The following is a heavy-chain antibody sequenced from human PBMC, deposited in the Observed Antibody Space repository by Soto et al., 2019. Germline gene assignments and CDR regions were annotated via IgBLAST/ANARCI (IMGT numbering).Heavy chain of an antibody. J-gene: IGHJ4*02. D-gene: IGHD3-10*01. V-gene: IGHV4-39*01. CDR1: GGSISSDPYY. CDR3: ARGSPLGLVRGVSV. Sequence: SETLSLTCTVSGGSISSDPYYGGWIRQPPGKGLEWIASIYYTGSTYYNPSLKSRVTISIATSKNQFSLELSSVSASDTAVYYCARGSPLGLVRGVSVWGQGILVTVSS. CDR2: IYYTGST.